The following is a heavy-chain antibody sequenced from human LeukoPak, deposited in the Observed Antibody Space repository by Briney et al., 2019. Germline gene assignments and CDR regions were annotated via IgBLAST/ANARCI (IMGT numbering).Heavy chain of an antibody. CDR3: ARLANQLLYGHFDY. CDR2: IIPIFGTA. D-gene: IGHD2-2*01. CDR1: GGSFTTYA. V-gene: IGHV1-69*13. Sequence: SVKVSCKASGGSFTTYAISWVRQAPGKGLEWMGGIIPIFGTANYAQKFQGRVTITADESTSTAYMELSSLRSEDTAVYYCARLANQLLYGHFDYWGQGTLVTVSS. J-gene: IGHJ4*02.